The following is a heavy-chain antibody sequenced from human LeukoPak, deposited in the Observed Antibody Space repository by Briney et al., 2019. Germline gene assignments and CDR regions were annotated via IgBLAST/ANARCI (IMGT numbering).Heavy chain of an antibody. CDR1: GGTFSSYA. V-gene: IGHV1-69*05. CDR2: IIPIFGTA. CDR3: ARGTKPTPNYFDY. D-gene: IGHD2-8*01. Sequence: SVKVSCKASGGTFSSYAISWVRQAPGQGLEWMGGIIPIFGTANYAQKFQGRVTITTDESTSTAYMELSSRRSEDTAVYYCARGTKPTPNYFDYWGQGTLVTVSS. J-gene: IGHJ4*02.